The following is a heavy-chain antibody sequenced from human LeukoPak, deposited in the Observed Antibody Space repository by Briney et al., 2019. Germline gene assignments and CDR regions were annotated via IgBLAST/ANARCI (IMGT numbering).Heavy chain of an antibody. CDR3: ARDSYYDSSGYLPYFDY. Sequence: GGSLRLSCAASGFTVSSKYMSWVRQAPGKGLEWVSVIYSGGSTYYADSVKGRFTISRDNAKNSLYLQMNSLRAEDTAVYYCARDSYYDSSGYLPYFDYWGQGTLVTVSS. V-gene: IGHV3-53*01. D-gene: IGHD3-22*01. J-gene: IGHJ4*02. CDR2: IYSGGST. CDR1: GFTVSSKY.